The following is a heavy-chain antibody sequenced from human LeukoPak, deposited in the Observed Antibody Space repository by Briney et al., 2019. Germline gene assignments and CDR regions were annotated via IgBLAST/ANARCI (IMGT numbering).Heavy chain of an antibody. Sequence: GGSLRLSCAASGFTFSSYWMSWVRQAPGKALEWVANIKPDGSGEYYVDSLKGRFTISRDNAENSLFLQMNNLRVDDTAVYYCARSGGYGWDYWGQGAVVTVSS. D-gene: IGHD5-12*01. V-gene: IGHV3-7*01. CDR3: ARSGGYGWDY. CDR2: IKPDGSGE. CDR1: GFTFSSYW. J-gene: IGHJ4*02.